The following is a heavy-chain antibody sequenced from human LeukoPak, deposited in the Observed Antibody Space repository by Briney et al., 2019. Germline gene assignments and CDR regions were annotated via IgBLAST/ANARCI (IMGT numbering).Heavy chain of an antibody. V-gene: IGHV3-20*04. CDR1: GFTFDDYG. Sequence: GGSLRLSCAASGFTFDDYGMSWVRQAPGKGLEWVSGINWNGGSTGYADSVKGRFTISTDNAKNSLYLQMNSLRAEDTALYYCAREGLVVPAAVIPSMDVWGKGTTVTVSS. CDR3: AREGLVVPAAVIPSMDV. CDR2: INWNGGST. D-gene: IGHD2-2*01. J-gene: IGHJ6*03.